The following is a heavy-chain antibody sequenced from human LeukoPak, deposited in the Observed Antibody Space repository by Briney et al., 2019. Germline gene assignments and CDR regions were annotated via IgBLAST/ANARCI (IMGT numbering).Heavy chain of an antibody. D-gene: IGHD5-12*01. CDR3: AKLVKKYGGYAGFLDY. Sequence: GGSLRLSCAASGFTFSSYGMTWVRQAPGKGLEWVSGISGSGGSTYYADSVKGRFTISRDNSKNTLYLQMNSLRAEDTAVYYCAKLVKKYGGYAGFLDYWGQGTLVTVSS. J-gene: IGHJ4*02. CDR2: ISGSGGST. V-gene: IGHV3-23*01. CDR1: GFTFSSYG.